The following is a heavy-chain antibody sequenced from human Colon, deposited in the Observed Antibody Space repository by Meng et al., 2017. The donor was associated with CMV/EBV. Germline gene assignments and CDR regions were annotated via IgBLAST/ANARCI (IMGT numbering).Heavy chain of an antibody. J-gene: IGHJ4*02. CDR3: ARRWTGPGFYFDR. V-gene: IGHV4-39*01. Sequence: VSGGSMNSTRYYWGWLRQSPGKGLEWIGSIYHGGSTYYNPSLKSRVTISVDTPKNQFSLNLTSVTAADTAVYYCARRWTGPGFYFDRWGQGTLVTVSS. D-gene: IGHD3/OR15-3a*01. CDR1: GGSMNSTRYY. CDR2: IYHGGST.